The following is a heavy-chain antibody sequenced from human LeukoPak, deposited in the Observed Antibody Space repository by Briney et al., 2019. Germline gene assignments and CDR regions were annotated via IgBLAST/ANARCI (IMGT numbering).Heavy chain of an antibody. V-gene: IGHV3-49*04. CDR3: TRGEDILTGYDIDY. CDR1: GFTFSNYA. J-gene: IGHJ4*02. Sequence: PGGSLRLSCAASGFTFSNYAVSWVRQAPGKGLEWVGFIRSKAYGGTTEYAASVKGRFTISRDDSKSIAYLQMNSLKTENTAVYYCTRGEDILTGYDIDYWGQGTLVTVSS. CDR2: IRSKAYGGTT. D-gene: IGHD3-9*01.